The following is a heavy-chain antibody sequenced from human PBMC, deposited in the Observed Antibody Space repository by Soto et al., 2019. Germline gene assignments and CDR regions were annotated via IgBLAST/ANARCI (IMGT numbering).Heavy chain of an antibody. Sequence: GESLKISCKVAGYRCTSYWIGWVRQMPGKGLEWMGIIYPGDSDTRYSPSFQGQVTISADKSISTAYLQWSSLKASDTAMYYCARHGERFNWFDPWGQGTLVTVSS. D-gene: IGHD1-1*01. J-gene: IGHJ5*02. CDR1: GYRCTSYW. CDR3: ARHGERFNWFDP. CDR2: IYPGDSDT. V-gene: IGHV5-51*01.